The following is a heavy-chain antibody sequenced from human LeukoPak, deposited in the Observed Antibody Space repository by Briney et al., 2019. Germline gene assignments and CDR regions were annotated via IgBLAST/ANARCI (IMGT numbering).Heavy chain of an antibody. J-gene: IGHJ4*02. Sequence: GGSLRLSCAVSGLTFSSSWMDWVRQAPGKGLEWVTSINPEGSEKYSADSVKGRFTISRDNAKDSLYLQMDSLRVEDTAFYYCARDLAYSRLDYWGQGMLVTVSS. CDR3: ARDLAYSRLDY. D-gene: IGHD5-18*01. CDR1: GLTFSSSW. CDR2: INPEGSEK. V-gene: IGHV3-7*01.